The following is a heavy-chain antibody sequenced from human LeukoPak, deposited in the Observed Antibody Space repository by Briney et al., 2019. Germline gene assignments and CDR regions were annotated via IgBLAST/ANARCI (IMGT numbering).Heavy chain of an antibody. V-gene: IGHV3-74*01. CDR2: INTDGSST. D-gene: IGHD3-9*01. CDR1: GFTFSSYW. J-gene: IGHJ4*02. Sequence: GGSLRLSCAVSGFTFSSYWMHWVRQAPGKGLVWVSRINTDGSSTNYADSVKGRFTISRDNAKNTLYLQMNSLKTEDTAVYYCTTDRSYYDILTGYYVDYWGQGTLVTVSS. CDR3: TTDRSYYDILTGYYVDY.